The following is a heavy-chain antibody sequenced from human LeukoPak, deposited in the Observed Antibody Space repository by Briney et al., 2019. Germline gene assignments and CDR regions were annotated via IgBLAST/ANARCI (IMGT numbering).Heavy chain of an antibody. Sequence: SETLSLTCTVSGGSISSSSYYWGWIRQPPGKGLEWIGSIYYSGSTYYNPSLKSRVTISVDTSKNQFSLKLSSVTAADTAVYYCARLAQPVVPAARYQGRIDYWGQGTLVTVSS. CDR1: GGSISSSSYY. V-gene: IGHV4-39*01. J-gene: IGHJ4*02. CDR3: ARLAQPVVPAARYQGRIDY. D-gene: IGHD2-2*01. CDR2: IYYSGST.